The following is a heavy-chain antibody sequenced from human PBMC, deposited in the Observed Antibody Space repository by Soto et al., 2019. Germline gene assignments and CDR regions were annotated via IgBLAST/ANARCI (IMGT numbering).Heavy chain of an antibody. Sequence: SETLSLTCAVSGGSISSSNWWSWVRQSPGKGLEWIGEIYHSGSTNYNPSLKSRVTISVDKSKNQFSLKLSSVTAADTAVYYCARRVGTMVRGVQGFDPWGQGTLVTVSS. D-gene: IGHD3-10*01. V-gene: IGHV4-4*02. J-gene: IGHJ5*02. CDR2: IYHSGST. CDR3: ARRVGTMVRGVQGFDP. CDR1: GGSISSSNW.